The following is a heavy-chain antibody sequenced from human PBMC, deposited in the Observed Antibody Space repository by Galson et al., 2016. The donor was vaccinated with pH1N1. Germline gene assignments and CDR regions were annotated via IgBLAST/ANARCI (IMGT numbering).Heavy chain of an antibody. D-gene: IGHD6-19*01. J-gene: IGHJ4*02. V-gene: IGHV3-43D*03. CDR3: AKSSGYYGGYFDY. CDR2: ISWNGGST. Sequence: SLRLSCAAFGFTFDDHAMHWVRQAPGKGLEWVSLISWNGGSTDYADSIKGRFTISRDNSKNSLYLQMNSLRAEDTALYYCAKSSGYYGGYFDYWGQGTLVTVSS. CDR1: GFTFDDHA.